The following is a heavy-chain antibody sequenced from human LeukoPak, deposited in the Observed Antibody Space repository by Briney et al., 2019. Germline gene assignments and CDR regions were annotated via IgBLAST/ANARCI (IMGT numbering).Heavy chain of an antibody. D-gene: IGHD5-24*01. CDR1: GFTFSSCS. J-gene: IGHJ4*02. Sequence: GGSLRLSCAASGFTFSSCSMNWVRQAPGKGLEWVSSISSSSSYIYYADSVKGRFTISRDNAKNSLYLQMNSLRAEDTAVYYCARDRDGDGYNFDYWGQGTLVTVSS. CDR3: ARDRDGDGYNFDY. V-gene: IGHV3-21*01. CDR2: ISSSSSYI.